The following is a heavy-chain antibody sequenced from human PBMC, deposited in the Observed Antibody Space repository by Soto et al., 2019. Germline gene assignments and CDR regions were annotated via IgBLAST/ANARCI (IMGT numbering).Heavy chain of an antibody. CDR3: ARDQHGKAIDF. CDR2: IWYDGDSK. Sequence: QVQLVESGGGVVQIGRSLRLSCAASGFIFSNYGMHWVRQAPGRGLEWVAIIWYDGDSKFYGDYVRGRFTISRDDSKNTVYLQMNSLRAEDTAVYFCARDQHGKAIDFWGQGTMVTVSS. V-gene: IGHV3-33*01. CDR1: GFIFSNYG. J-gene: IGHJ3*01. D-gene: IGHD1-26*01.